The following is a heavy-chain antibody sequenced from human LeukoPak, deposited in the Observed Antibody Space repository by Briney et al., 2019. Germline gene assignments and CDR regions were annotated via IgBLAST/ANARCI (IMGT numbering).Heavy chain of an antibody. D-gene: IGHD3-22*01. CDR3: ARAHDSSAYDLRAFDY. J-gene: IGHJ4*02. V-gene: IGHV4-31*03. Sequence: SETLSLTCIVSGGSISCGTCYWSWIRQHPGKGLEWIGYIFYSGSTYYNPSLKSRVAISVDTSKNQFSLKLSSVTAADTAVYYCARAHDSSAYDLRAFDYWGQGTLVTVSS. CDR1: GGSISCGTCY. CDR2: IFYSGST.